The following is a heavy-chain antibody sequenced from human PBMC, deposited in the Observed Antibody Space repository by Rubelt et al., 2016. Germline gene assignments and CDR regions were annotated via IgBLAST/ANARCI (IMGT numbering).Heavy chain of an antibody. Sequence: SHTCTVSDGSISSYYWSWIRQPPGRGLEWIGYIDYSGSANYNPSLKSRVTISVDTSKNQFSLKLSSVTAADTAVYYCARHYGPLPTIDYWGQGTLVTVSS. V-gene: IGHV4-59*01. CDR2: IDYSGSA. D-gene: IGHD4-17*01. CDR1: DGSISSYY. J-gene: IGHJ4*02. CDR3: ARHYGPLPTIDY.